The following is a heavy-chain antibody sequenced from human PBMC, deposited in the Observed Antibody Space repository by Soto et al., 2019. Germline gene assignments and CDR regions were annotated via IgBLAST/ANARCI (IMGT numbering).Heavy chain of an antibody. D-gene: IGHD2-8*01. J-gene: IGHJ4*02. Sequence: GGSLRLSCAASGITISNYPMSWVRQAPGKGLDWVSGISGSGDRTYYADSAKGRFTISKDISRNSLSLQLDSLGVEDTAVYFCVKNAGVYPWTAPHWGRGPRVTAS. CDR3: VKNAGVYPWTAPH. V-gene: IGHV3-23*01. CDR1: GITISNYP. CDR2: ISGSGDRT.